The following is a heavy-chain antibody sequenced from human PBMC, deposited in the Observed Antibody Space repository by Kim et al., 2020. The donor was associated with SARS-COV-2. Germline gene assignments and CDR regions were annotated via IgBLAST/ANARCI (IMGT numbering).Heavy chain of an antibody. V-gene: IGHV1-8*01. J-gene: IGHJ4*02. CDR3: ARWAPGIAARPSYFDY. Sequence: KFQGRVTMTRNTSISTAYMELSSLRSEDTAVYYCARWAPGIAARPSYFDYWGQGTLVTVSS. D-gene: IGHD6-6*01.